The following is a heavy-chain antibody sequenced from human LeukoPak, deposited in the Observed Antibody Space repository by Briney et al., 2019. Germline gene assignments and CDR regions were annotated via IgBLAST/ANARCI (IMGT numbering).Heavy chain of an antibody. J-gene: IGHJ4*02. CDR3: AKDVCSSTSCPLDY. D-gene: IGHD2-2*01. CDR2: ISGSGGST. V-gene: IGHV3-23*01. Sequence: GGSLRLSCAASGFTFSSYAMSWVRQAPGKGLEWVSAISGSGGSTYYADSVKGRFTISRDNSKNTLYLQMNSLRAEATAVYYCAKDVCSSTSCPLDYWGQGTLVTVSS. CDR1: GFTFSSYA.